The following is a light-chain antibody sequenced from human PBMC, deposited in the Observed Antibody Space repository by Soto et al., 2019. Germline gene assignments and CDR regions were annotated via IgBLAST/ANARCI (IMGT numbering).Light chain of an antibody. V-gene: IGLV2-23*01. J-gene: IGLJ1*01. CDR1: SSDVGGYNL. CDR3: CSYAGDKTYV. CDR2: EAS. Sequence: QSALTQPASVSGSPGQSITISCTGTSSDVGGYNLVSWYQQHPGKVPKLIIYEASKRPSGVSNRFSGSQPGNTASLTVSGLQAEDEADYYCCSYAGDKTYVFGSGTKLTVL.